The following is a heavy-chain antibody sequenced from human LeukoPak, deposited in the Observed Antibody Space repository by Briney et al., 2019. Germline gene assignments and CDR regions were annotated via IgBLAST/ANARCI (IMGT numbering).Heavy chain of an antibody. J-gene: IGHJ4*02. Sequence: GGSLRLSCAASGFTFSTSWMSWVRQAPGKGLEWVSIIYRDGRTFYVDSVKGRFTVSRDNSKNTLFLQMNNLRAEDTALYYCARERTTDGYILAYWGQGTLVTVSS. V-gene: IGHV3-53*01. CDR2: IYRDGRT. CDR1: GFTFSTSW. CDR3: ARERTTDGYILAY. D-gene: IGHD3-22*01.